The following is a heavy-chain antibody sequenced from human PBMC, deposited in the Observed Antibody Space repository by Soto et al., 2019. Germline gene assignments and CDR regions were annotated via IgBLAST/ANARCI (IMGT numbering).Heavy chain of an antibody. Sequence: SVKVSCKASGYTFSSYAISCVRLAPGQGLEWMGGIIPIFGTANYAQKFQGRVTITADESTSTAYMELSSVTAADTAVYYCARESVAGHSFDYRGQGTLVTVSS. D-gene: IGHD6-19*01. J-gene: IGHJ4*02. CDR3: ARESVAGHSFDY. V-gene: IGHV1-69*13. CDR1: GYTFSSYA. CDR2: IIPIFGTA.